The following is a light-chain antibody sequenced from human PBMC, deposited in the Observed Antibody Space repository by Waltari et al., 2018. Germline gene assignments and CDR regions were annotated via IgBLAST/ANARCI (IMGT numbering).Light chain of an antibody. Sequence: SVLTQPPSVSGTPGPRVTIPCTGSRSDIGTVYDFPWYQQLPGTAPKLLIYGNTNRPSGVPDRFSGSKSGTSASLAITGLQAEDEADYYCQSYDSSLSTSVFGGGTKLTVL. V-gene: IGLV1-40*01. CDR2: GNT. J-gene: IGLJ2*01. CDR3: QSYDSSLSTSV. CDR1: RSDIGTVYD.